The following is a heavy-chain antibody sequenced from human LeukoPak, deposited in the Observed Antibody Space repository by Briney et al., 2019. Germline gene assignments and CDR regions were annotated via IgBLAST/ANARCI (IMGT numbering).Heavy chain of an antibody. V-gene: IGHV1-18*04. J-gene: IGHJ4*02. CDR3: ARDEGGYSYGLYYFDY. D-gene: IGHD5-18*01. CDR2: ISAYNGNT. CDR1: GYTFTSYG. Sequence: ASVKVSCTASGYTFTSYGISWVRQAPGQGLEWMGWISAYNGNTSYAQKLQGRVTMTTDTSTSTAYMELRSLRSDDTAVYYCARDEGGYSYGLYYFDYWGQGTLVTVSS.